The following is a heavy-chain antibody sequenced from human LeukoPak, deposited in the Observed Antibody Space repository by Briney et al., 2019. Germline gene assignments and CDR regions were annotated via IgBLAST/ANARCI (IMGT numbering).Heavy chain of an antibody. CDR3: ARRLTAEV. D-gene: IGHD7-27*01. V-gene: IGHV5-51*01. Sequence: GESLKISCKASGYIFTNYWIGWVRQLPGEGLEWMGIIYPGDSDTRYSPSFQRQVTISADNSINTAYLQWSSLKASDTAIYYCARRLTAEVWGQGTLVTVSS. CDR1: GYIFTNYW. CDR2: IYPGDSDT. J-gene: IGHJ4*02.